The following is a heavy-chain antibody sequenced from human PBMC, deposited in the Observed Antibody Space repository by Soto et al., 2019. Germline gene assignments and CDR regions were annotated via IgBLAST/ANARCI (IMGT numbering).Heavy chain of an antibody. D-gene: IGHD3-22*01. CDR3: ARAIFYDSSPY. J-gene: IGHJ4*02. CDR1: GGSFSGYY. Sequence: SETLSLTCAVYGGSFSGYYWSWIRQPPGKGLEWIGEINHSGSTNYNPSLKSRVTISVDTSKNQFSLKLSSVTAADTAVYYCARAIFYDSSPYWGQGTLVTVSS. V-gene: IGHV4-34*01. CDR2: INHSGST.